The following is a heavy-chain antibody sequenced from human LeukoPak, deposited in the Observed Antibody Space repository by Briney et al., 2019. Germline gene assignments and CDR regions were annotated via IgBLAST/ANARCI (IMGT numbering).Heavy chain of an antibody. D-gene: IGHD6-13*01. CDR1: GFALSSHW. Sequence: GGSLRLSCAASGFALSSHWMTWVRQVPGRGPEWVANVNRDGSETYYLDSVKGRFTISKDNAKNSLYLQMNSLRAEDTAVYYCAKVGGSSWSVGAFDIWGQGTMVTVSS. CDR3: AKVGGSSWSVGAFDI. V-gene: IGHV3-7*03. J-gene: IGHJ3*02. CDR2: VNRDGSET.